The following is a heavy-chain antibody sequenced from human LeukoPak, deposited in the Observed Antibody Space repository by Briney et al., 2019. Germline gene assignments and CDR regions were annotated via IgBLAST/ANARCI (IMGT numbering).Heavy chain of an antibody. V-gene: IGHV1-2*06. D-gene: IGHD3-22*01. CDR1: GYTFTKYY. J-gene: IGHJ4*02. CDR2: INPSSGGT. CDR3: AREVSGYYYDSSGYPAFDY. Sequence: AASVKVSCKASGYTFTKYYMFWVRQAPGQGLEWMGRINPSSGGTDYAQKFQGRVTMTRDTSISTAYMELSSLRSEDTAVYYCAREVSGYYYDSSGYPAFDYWGQGTLVTVSS.